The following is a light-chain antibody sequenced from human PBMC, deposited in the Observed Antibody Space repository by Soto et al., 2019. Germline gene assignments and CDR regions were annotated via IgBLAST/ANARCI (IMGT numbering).Light chain of an antibody. J-gene: IGLJ1*01. Sequence: QSVLTQPASVSGSPGQSNAISCTGTSNYVGAYNYVSWYQQDAGKAPKLIIFDVDNRPSGVSDRFSGSKSGYTASLTISGLQAQDEADYYCCSYTTSNLYVFGTGTKVTVL. V-gene: IGLV2-14*03. CDR1: SNYVGAYNY. CDR3: CSYTTSNLYV. CDR2: DVD.